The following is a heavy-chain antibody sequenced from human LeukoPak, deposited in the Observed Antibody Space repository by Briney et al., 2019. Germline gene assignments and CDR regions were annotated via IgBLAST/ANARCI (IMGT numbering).Heavy chain of an antibody. CDR2: IYHSGST. J-gene: IGHJ2*01. V-gene: IGHV4-38-2*02. CDR3: ASRARRDIVATITHWYFDL. Sequence: SETLSLTCTVSGYSISSGYYWGWIRQPPGKGLEWIGSIYHSGSTYYNPSLKSRVTISVDTSKNQFSLKLSSVTAADTAVYYCASRARRDIVATITHWYFDLWGRGTLVTVSS. D-gene: IGHD5-12*01. CDR1: GYSISSGYY.